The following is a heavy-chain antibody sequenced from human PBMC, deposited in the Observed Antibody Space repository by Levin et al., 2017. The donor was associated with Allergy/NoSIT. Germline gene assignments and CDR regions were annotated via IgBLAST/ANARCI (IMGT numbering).Heavy chain of an antibody. CDR1: GLTFSTYN. J-gene: IGHJ3*02. Sequence: AGGSLRLSCAASGLTFSTYNMNWVRQSPGKGLEWVSSISSTNSHIYYADSVKGRFTVSRDNAKNSLYLQMNSLRGEDTAVYYCARTRSVAASRGGDALDIWGLGTMVTVSS. CDR2: ISSTNSHI. V-gene: IGHV3-21*01. CDR3: ARTRSVAASRGGDALDI. D-gene: IGHD1-26*01.